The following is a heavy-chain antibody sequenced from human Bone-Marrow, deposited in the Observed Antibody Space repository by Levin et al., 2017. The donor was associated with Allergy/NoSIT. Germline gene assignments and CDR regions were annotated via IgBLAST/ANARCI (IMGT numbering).Heavy chain of an antibody. V-gene: IGHV3-30*02. CDR3: ATVDAGTRSFDLVSGGRLMDV. J-gene: IGHJ6*02. CDR2: IWYDGSNE. D-gene: IGHD3-9*01. CDR1: GFNFRNYG. Sequence: GGSLRLSCAASGFNFRNYGMEWVRQAPGKGLEWVSYIWYDGSNEYSAESLKDRFTISRDNSKNTLYLQMNSLRVEDTAVYYCATVDAGTRSFDLVSGGRLMDVWGQGTTVIVSS.